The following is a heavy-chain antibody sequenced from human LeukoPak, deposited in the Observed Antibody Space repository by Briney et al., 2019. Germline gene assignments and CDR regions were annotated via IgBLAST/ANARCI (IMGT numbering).Heavy chain of an antibody. D-gene: IGHD3-22*01. Sequence: SGPTLVNPTQTLTLTCTFSGFSLSTSGVGVGWIRQPPGKALEWPALIYWNDDKRYSPSLKSRLTITKDTSKNQVVLTVTNMDPVDTATYYCAHLSYYYDSSGYYVFDYWGQGTLVTVSS. V-gene: IGHV2-5*01. J-gene: IGHJ4*02. CDR1: GFSLSTSGVG. CDR2: IYWNDDK. CDR3: AHLSYYYDSSGYYVFDY.